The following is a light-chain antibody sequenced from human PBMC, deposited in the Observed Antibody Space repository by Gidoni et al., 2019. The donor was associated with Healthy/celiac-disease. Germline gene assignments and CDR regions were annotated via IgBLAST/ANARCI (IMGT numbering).Light chain of an antibody. J-gene: IGKJ4*01. CDR2: GAS. Sequence: EIVFTQSPGTLSLSPGERATLSCRASQSASSSYLAWYQQKPGQAPRLLIYGASSRATGIPDRCSGSGSGTDFTLTISRLEPEDFAVYYCQQYGSSHPLTFGGGTKVEIK. CDR1: QSASSSY. CDR3: QQYGSSHPLT. V-gene: IGKV3-20*01.